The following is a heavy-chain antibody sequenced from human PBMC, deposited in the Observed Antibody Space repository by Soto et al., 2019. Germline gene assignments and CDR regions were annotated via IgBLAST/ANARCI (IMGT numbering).Heavy chain of an antibody. V-gene: IGHV2-5*01. CDR3: AHSAGIAVAEYFQH. CDR1: GFSLSTSGVG. J-gene: IGHJ1*01. Sequence: QITLKESGPTLVKPTQTLTLTCTFSGFSLSTSGVGVGWIRQPPGKALEWPALIYWNDDNPYSPSLKSRLTITKDTSKNQVVLTMTNMDPVDTATYYCAHSAGIAVAEYFQHWGQGTLVTVSS. CDR2: IYWNDDN. D-gene: IGHD6-19*01.